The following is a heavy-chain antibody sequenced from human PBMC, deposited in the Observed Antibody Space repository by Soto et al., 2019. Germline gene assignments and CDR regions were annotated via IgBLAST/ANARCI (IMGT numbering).Heavy chain of an antibody. CDR3: ARSVASIAVAGTFDY. V-gene: IGHV1-69*02. Sequence: QVQLVQSGAEVKKPGSSVKVSCKASGGTFSSYTISWVRQAPGQGLEWMGRIIPILGIANYAQKFQGRVKINADKSTSTADMELSSLRSEDTAVYYCARSVASIAVAGTFDYWGQGTLVTVSS. D-gene: IGHD6-19*01. CDR2: IIPILGIA. J-gene: IGHJ4*02. CDR1: GGTFSSYT.